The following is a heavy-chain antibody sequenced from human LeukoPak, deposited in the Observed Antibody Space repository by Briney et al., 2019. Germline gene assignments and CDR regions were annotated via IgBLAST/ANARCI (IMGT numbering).Heavy chain of an antibody. CDR3: ARSSILEWLPYYYYYMDV. J-gene: IGHJ6*03. CDR2: ISSSSSYI. CDR1: GFTFSSYS. Sequence: GGCLRLSCAASGFTFSSYSMNWVRQAPGKGLEWVSSISSSSSYIYYADSVKGRFTISRDNAKNSLYLQMNSLRAEDTAVYYCARSSILEWLPYYYYYMDVWGKGTTVTVSS. D-gene: IGHD3-3*01. V-gene: IGHV3-21*01.